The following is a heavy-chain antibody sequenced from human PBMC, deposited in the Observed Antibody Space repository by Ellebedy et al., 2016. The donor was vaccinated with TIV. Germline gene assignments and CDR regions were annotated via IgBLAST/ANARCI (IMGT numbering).Heavy chain of an antibody. CDR2: IYWNDDK. CDR3: AHKRPWWDLVGFAFDI. V-gene: IGHV2-5*01. CDR1: GFSLTTTGVG. Sequence: SGPTLVKPTEALTLTCTFPGFSLTTTGVGVGWIRQPPGKALEWLALIYWNDDKRYSPSLKSRLTITKDTSKNQVVLMLTNMEPVDTGTYYCAHKRPWWDLVGFAFDIWGQGTTVSVSS. J-gene: IGHJ3*02. D-gene: IGHD1-26*01.